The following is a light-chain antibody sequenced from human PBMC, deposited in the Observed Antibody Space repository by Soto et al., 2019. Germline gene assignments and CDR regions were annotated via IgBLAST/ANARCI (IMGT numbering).Light chain of an antibody. V-gene: IGKV1-9*01. J-gene: IGKJ5*01. CDR2: AAS. CDR3: QQLNSYPLIT. Sequence: IQLTQSPSSLSASIGDRVTITCRASQGISSYLAWYQQKPGKAPNLLIYAASILQSGVPSRFSGSGSGTDFTLTISSLQPEDFATYYCQQLNSYPLITFGQGTRLEIK. CDR1: QGISSY.